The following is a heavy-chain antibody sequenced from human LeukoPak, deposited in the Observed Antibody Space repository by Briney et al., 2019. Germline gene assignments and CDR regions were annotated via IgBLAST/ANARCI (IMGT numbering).Heavy chain of an antibody. CDR3: AKDRLPVERGIDY. V-gene: IGHV3-23*01. D-gene: IGHD3-16*01. Sequence: GGSLRLSCAASGFTFSSNAMSWVRQAPGKGLEWVSTISGSGGSTHDADSVKGRFTISRDNSKNTLYLQMNSLRAEDAAVYYCAKDRLPVERGIDYWGQGTLVTVSS. J-gene: IGHJ4*02. CDR1: GFTFSSNA. CDR2: ISGSGGST.